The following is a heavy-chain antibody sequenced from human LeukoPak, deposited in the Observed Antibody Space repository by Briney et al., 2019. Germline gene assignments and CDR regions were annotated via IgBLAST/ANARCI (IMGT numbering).Heavy chain of an antibody. CDR2: IESDGST. Sequence: PGGSLRLSCAASGFTFSSYWMHWVRQTPGKGLMWVSRIESDGSTIYADSVKDRFTISRDSGKNTVYLQMNSLRVDDTAMYYCARPTYYYDSSGYSGAFDIWGQGTMVTVSS. J-gene: IGHJ3*02. CDR1: GFTFSSYW. CDR3: ARPTYYYDSSGYSGAFDI. V-gene: IGHV3-74*01. D-gene: IGHD3-22*01.